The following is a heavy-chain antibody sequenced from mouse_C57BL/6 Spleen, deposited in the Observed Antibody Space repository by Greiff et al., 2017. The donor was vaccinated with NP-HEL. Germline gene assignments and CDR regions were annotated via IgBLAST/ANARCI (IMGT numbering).Heavy chain of an antibody. CDR1: GYTFTSYG. Sequence: VQLQQSGAELARPGASVKLSCKASGYTFTSYGISWVKQRTGQGLEWIGEIYPRSGNTYYNEKFKGKATLTADKSSSTAYMQLSSLTSEDSAVYFCAGNYGTWFAYWGQGTLVTVSA. V-gene: IGHV1-81*01. D-gene: IGHD2-1*01. CDR3: AGNYGTWFAY. J-gene: IGHJ3*01. CDR2: IYPRSGNT.